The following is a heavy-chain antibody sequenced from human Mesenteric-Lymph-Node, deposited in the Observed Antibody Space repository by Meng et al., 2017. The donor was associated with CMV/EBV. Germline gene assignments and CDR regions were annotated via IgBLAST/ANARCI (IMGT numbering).Heavy chain of an antibody. CDR1: GSTFTDYG. CDR2: ISGHNGNT. J-gene: IGHJ4*02. D-gene: IGHD2-8*01. V-gene: IGHV1-18*01. CDR3: ARVYCTTGRCYWTTAN. Sequence: ASVKVSCKASGSTFTDYGISWVRQAPGQGLEWMGWISGHNGNTKYAQKVQGRVAMTTDTPTSTAYMELRSLRSDDTAVYYCARVYCTTGRCYWTTANWGQGTLVTVSS.